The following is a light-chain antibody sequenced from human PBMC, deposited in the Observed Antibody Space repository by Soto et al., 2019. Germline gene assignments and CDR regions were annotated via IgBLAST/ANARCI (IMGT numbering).Light chain of an antibody. V-gene: IGLV2-11*01. J-gene: IGLJ1*01. CDR1: SRDVGGYNY. CDR3: CSYAGSYFYV. Sequence: QSALTQPRSVSGSPGQSVTISCTGTSRDVGGYNYVSWYQQHPGKAPKLMIYDVSKRPSGVPDRFSGSKSGNTASLTISGLQAEDEADYYCCSYAGSYFYVFGTGTKLTVL. CDR2: DVS.